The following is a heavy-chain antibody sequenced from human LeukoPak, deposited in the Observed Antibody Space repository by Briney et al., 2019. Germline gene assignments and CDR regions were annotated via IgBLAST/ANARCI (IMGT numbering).Heavy chain of an antibody. J-gene: IGHJ4*02. CDR3: ASYDPSIDY. CDR1: GGSISSSSYY. CDR2: TYYSGST. Sequence: SETLSLXCTVSGGSISSSSYYWGWNRQPPGKGLEWIGSTYYSGSTYYNPSLKSRVTISVDTSKNQFSLKLSSVTAADTAVYYCASYDPSIDYWGQGTLVTVSS. V-gene: IGHV4-39*01. D-gene: IGHD3-3*01.